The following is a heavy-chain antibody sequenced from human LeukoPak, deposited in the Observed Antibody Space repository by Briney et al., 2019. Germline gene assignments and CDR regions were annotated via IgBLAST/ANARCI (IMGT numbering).Heavy chain of an antibody. J-gene: IGHJ4*02. CDR3: ARAAYSSSHYFDY. D-gene: IGHD6-13*01. CDR1: GGSFSGYY. Sequence: EPLSLTCAVYGGSFSGYYWSWIRQPPGKGLEWIGEINHSGSTNYNPSLKSRVTISVDTSKNQFSLKLSSVTAADTAVYYCARAAYSSSHYFDYWGQGTLVTVSS. V-gene: IGHV4-34*01. CDR2: INHSGST.